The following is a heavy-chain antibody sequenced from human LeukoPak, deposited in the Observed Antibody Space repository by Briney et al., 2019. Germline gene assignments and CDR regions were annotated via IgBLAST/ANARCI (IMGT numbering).Heavy chain of an antibody. Sequence: GGSLRLSCAGSGFTFSTSWMHWVRQAPGQGLVWVSRINSDGSTINYADSVQGRFTISRDNAKSTLYLQMNSLGAEDTAVYYCARAGYYRFDYWGQGTQVTVSS. CDR1: GFTFSTSW. J-gene: IGHJ4*02. D-gene: IGHD4-11*01. CDR2: INSDGSTI. V-gene: IGHV3-74*01. CDR3: ARAGYYRFDY.